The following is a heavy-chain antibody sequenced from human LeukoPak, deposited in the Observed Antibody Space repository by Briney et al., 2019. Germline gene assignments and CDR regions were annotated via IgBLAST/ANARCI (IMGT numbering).Heavy chain of an antibody. J-gene: IGHJ6*03. Sequence: ASVKVSCKASGYTFTSYDINWVRQATGQGLEWMGWMNPNSGNTGYAQKLQGRVTMTRNTSISTAYMELSSLRSEDTAVYYCARALYSSSIRFYYYMDVWGKGTTATVSS. CDR1: GYTFTSYD. V-gene: IGHV1-8*01. CDR3: ARALYSSSIRFYYYMDV. CDR2: MNPNSGNT. D-gene: IGHD6-6*01.